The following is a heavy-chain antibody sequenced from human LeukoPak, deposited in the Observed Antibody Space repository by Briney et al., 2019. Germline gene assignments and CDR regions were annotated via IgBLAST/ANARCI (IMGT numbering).Heavy chain of an antibody. V-gene: IGHV4-34*01. D-gene: IGHD6-19*01. CDR3: ARDPYSSAWQNYHGMDV. CDR2: INHSGST. CDR1: GGSFSGYY. Sequence: SETLSLTCAVYGGSFSGYYWSWIRQPPGKGLEWIGEINHSGSTNYNPSLRSRVTISIDTSKNQFSLKLSSMTAADTAMYFCARDPYSSAWQNYHGMDVWGQGTTVTVSS. J-gene: IGHJ6*02.